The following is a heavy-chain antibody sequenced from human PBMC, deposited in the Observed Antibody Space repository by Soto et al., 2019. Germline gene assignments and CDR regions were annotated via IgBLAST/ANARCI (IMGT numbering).Heavy chain of an antibody. CDR2: ISYDGSNK. D-gene: IGHD3-3*01. J-gene: IGHJ6*03. V-gene: IGHV3-30*18. Sequence: GGSLRLSCAASGFTFSSYGMHWVRQAPGKGLEWVAVISYDGSNKYYADSVKGRFTISRDNSKNTLYLQMNSLRAEDTAVYYCAKDHGAMDKRFLEWLYYYYYYMDVWGKGTTVTVSS. CDR1: GFTFSSYG. CDR3: AKDHGAMDKRFLEWLYYYYYYMDV.